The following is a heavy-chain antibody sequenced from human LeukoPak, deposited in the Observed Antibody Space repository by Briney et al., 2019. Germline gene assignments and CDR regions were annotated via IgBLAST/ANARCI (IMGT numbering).Heavy chain of an antibody. CDR2: INHSGST. CDR3: ARGRSFSALSHYYYYGMDV. D-gene: IGHD2-8*01. CDR1: GGSFSGYY. J-gene: IGHJ6*02. Sequence: PSETLSLTCAVYGGSFSGYYWSWIRQPPGKGLEWIGEINHSGSTNYNPSLKSRVTISVDTSKNQFSLKLSSVTAADTAVYYCARGRSFSALSHYYYYGMDVWGQGTTVTVSS. V-gene: IGHV4-34*01.